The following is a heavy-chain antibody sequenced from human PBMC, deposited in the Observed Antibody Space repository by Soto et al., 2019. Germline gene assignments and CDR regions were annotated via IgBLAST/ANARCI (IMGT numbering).Heavy chain of an antibody. J-gene: IGHJ4*02. CDR2: INHSGST. CDR3: ARRRRGSAIPFDY. D-gene: IGHD2-21*01. V-gene: IGHV4-34*01. Sequence: QVQLQQWGAGLLKPSETLSLTCAVYGGSFSGYYWSWIRQPPGKGLEWIGEINHSGSTSYNPSLKSRVTLSVDTSKNQFSLKLSSVTAADTAVYYCARRRRGSAIPFDYWGQGTLVTVSS. CDR1: GGSFSGYY.